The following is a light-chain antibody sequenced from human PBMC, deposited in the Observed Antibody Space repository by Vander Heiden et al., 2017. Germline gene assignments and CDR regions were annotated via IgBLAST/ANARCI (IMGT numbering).Light chain of an antibody. Sequence: DIVMTQSPDSLAVSLGARATINCKSSQSVLSSSNNKNYLAWYQQKPGQPPKLLIYWASTRESGVPDRFSGSGSGTDFTLTISGLQAEDVAVYYCQHYFSPPWTFGQGTKVEIK. J-gene: IGKJ1*01. CDR3: QHYFSPPWT. CDR2: WAS. V-gene: IGKV4-1*01. CDR1: QSVLSSSNNKNY.